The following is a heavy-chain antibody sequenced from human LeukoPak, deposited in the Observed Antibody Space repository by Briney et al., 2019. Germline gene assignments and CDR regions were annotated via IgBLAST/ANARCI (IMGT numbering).Heavy chain of an antibody. J-gene: IGHJ6*03. CDR1: GGSFSGYY. CDR2: INHSGST. CDR3: ARQMGFGYYYYYMDV. V-gene: IGHV4-34*01. Sequence: PSETLSLTCALYGGSFSGYYWSWIRQPPGKGLEWIGEINHSGSTNYNPSLKSRVTISVDTSKNQFSLKLSSVTAADTAVYYCARQMGFGYYYYYMDVWGKGTTVTVSS. D-gene: IGHD3-16*01.